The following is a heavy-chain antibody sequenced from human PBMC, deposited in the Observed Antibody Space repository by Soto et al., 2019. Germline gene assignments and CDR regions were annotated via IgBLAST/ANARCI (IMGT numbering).Heavy chain of an antibody. V-gene: IGHV3-23*01. Sequence: PGGSLRLSCAASGFTFSSYAMSWVRQAPGKGLEWVSAISGSGGSTYYADSVKGRFTISRDNSKNTLYLQMNSLRAEDTAVYYCAKGITIFGVVRDDYYYYGMDVWGQGTTVTVSS. D-gene: IGHD3-3*01. CDR2: ISGSGGST. J-gene: IGHJ6*02. CDR3: AKGITIFGVVRDDYYYYGMDV. CDR1: GFTFSSYA.